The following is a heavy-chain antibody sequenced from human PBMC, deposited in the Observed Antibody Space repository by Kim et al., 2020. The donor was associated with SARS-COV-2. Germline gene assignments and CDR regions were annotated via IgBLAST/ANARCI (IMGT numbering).Heavy chain of an antibody. V-gene: IGHV4-59*02. CDR1: GAPVTTFY. CDR2: IHNREGT. D-gene: IGHD2-21*01. CDR3: ARDGDGDNRGYSWAGLDY. Sequence: SETLSLTCTVSGAPVTTFYWSWIRQPPGKGLEWIGYIHNREGTNYNPSLKSRVTMSLDTSKNQFSLRLNSVTAADTAVYHCARDGDGDNRGYSWAGLDY. J-gene: IGHJ4*01.